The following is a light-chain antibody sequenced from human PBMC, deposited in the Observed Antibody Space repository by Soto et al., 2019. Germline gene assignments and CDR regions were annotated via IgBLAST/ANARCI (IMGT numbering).Light chain of an antibody. CDR2: GNS. J-gene: IGLJ3*02. V-gene: IGLV1-40*01. CDR1: SSNIGAGYD. Sequence: QSVLTQPPSGSGAPGQRVTISCTGSSSNIGAGYDVHWYQQLPGTAPKLLIYGNSNRPSGVPDRFSGSKSGTSASLAITGLQAEDEADYYCQSYDSSLSALFGGGTKLTIL. CDR3: QSYDSSLSAL.